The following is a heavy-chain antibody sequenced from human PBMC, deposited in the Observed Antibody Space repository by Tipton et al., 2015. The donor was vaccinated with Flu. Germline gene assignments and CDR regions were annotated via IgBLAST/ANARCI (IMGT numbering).Heavy chain of an antibody. CDR3: ARGWGYYDSSGR. D-gene: IGHD3-22*01. CDR1: GYSISSGYY. CDR2: IYHSGST. J-gene: IGHJ4*02. Sequence: TLSLTCAVSGYSISSGYYWGWIRQPPGKGLEWIGSIYHSGSTYYNPSLKSRVTISVDTSKNQFSLKLSSVTAADTAVYYCARGWGYYDSSGRWGQGTLVTVSS. V-gene: IGHV4-38-2*01.